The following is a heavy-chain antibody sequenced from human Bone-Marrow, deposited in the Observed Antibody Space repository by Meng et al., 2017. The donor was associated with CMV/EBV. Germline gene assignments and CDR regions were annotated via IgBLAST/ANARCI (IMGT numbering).Heavy chain of an antibody. V-gene: IGHV3-21*01. Sequence: GASLKISCTASGFTFSSYSMNWVRQAPGKGLEWVSSISSSSSYIYYADTVKGRFTISRDNAKNSLYLQMNCLRAEDTAVYYCASYCGGDCYSARDYYYGMDVWGQGTRVTVSS. CDR3: ASYCGGDCYSARDYYYGMDV. CDR1: GFTFSSYS. CDR2: ISSSSSYI. J-gene: IGHJ6*02. D-gene: IGHD2-21*01.